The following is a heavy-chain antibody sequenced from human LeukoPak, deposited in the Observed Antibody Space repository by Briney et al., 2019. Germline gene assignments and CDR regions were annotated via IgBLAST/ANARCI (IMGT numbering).Heavy chain of an antibody. V-gene: IGHV4-59*01. Sequence: SSETLSLTCTVSGGSISSYYWSWIRQPPGKGLEWIGYIYYSGSTNYNPSLKSRVTISVDTSKNQFSLKLSSVTAADTAVYYCARDYYDSSGYSPDEPYFDYWGQGTLVTVSS. CDR3: ARDYYDSSGYSPDEPYFDY. J-gene: IGHJ4*02. D-gene: IGHD3-22*01. CDR2: IYYSGST. CDR1: GGSISSYY.